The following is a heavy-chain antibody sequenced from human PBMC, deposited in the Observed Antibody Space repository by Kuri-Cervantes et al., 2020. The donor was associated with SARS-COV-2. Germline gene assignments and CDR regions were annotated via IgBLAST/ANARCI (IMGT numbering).Heavy chain of an antibody. CDR2: IYYSGST. CDR1: GFTFSSYSMN. V-gene: IGHV4-39*01. D-gene: IGHD3/OR15-3a*01. Sequence: ESLKISCAASGFTFSSYSMNWVRQPPGKGLEWIGSIYYSGSTYYNPSLKSRVTISVDTSKNQFSLKLSSVTAADTAVYYCARQLDSVDYWGQGTLVTVSS. J-gene: IGHJ4*02. CDR3: ARQLDSVDY.